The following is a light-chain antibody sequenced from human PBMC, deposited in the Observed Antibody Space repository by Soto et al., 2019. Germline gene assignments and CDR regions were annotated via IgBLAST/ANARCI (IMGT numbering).Light chain of an antibody. CDR3: CSYAGSSTPLI. J-gene: IGLJ1*01. Sequence: QSLLTQPASVSGCPGQSITISCTGPSSDVGSYNLVSWYQQHPGKAPKLMIYEVSKRPSGVSNRFSGSKSGNTASLTISGLQAEDEADYYCCSYAGSSTPLIFGTGTKVTVL. CDR2: EVS. CDR1: SSDVGSYNL. V-gene: IGLV2-23*02.